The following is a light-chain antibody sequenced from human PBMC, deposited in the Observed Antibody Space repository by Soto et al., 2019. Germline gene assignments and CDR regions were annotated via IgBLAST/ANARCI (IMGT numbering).Light chain of an antibody. CDR3: QHSYGSPLS. V-gene: IGKV1-39*01. J-gene: IGKJ4*01. Sequence: DMGMTQSPSSLSASVGDRVTITCRASQSISNYVNWYQHKPGKVPKLLIYAASSLHSGIPTTFSGSRSGTDFTLSINSLQTEDLPTYYCQHSYGSPLSSGGGTRIEIK. CDR1: QSISNY. CDR2: AAS.